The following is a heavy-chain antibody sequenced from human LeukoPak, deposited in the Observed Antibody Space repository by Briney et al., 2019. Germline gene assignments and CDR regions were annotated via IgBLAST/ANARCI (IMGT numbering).Heavy chain of an antibody. J-gene: IGHJ4*02. Sequence: GGSLRLSCAASGFTFSSYSMNWVRQAPGKGLEWVSSIISSSSYIYYADSVKGRFTISRDNAKNSLYLQMNSLRAEDTAVYYCARDKFGGTDYWGQGTLVTVSS. CDR3: ARDKFGGTDY. CDR2: IISSSSYI. CDR1: GFTFSSYS. D-gene: IGHD3-16*01. V-gene: IGHV3-21*01.